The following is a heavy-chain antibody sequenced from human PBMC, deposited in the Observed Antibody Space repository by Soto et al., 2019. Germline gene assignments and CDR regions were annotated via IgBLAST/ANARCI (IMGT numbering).Heavy chain of an antibody. D-gene: IGHD6-13*01. CDR2: IIPIFGTA. CDR1: GGTFSSYA. J-gene: IGHJ5*02. Sequence: QVQLVQSGAEVKKPGSSVKVSCKASGGTFSSYAISWVRQAPGQGLEWMGGIIPIFGTANYAQKFRGRVTITADESTSTAEMELSSLRSEDTAVYYCAGEAYIAASGSPGTPFDPWGQGTLVTVSS. CDR3: AGEAYIAASGSPGTPFDP. V-gene: IGHV1-69*01.